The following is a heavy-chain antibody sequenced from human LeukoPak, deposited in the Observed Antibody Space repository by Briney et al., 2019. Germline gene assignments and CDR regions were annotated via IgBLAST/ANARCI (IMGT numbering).Heavy chain of an antibody. D-gene: IGHD6-13*01. CDR1: GGIFSSYG. CDR3: ARDRGSSWFADY. CDR2: INPNNGGT. Sequence: ASVTVSCKASGGIFSSYGISWVRQAPGQGLEWMGWINPNNGGTKYAQKFHGRVTMTSDTSISTAYMELSRLRSDDTAMYYCARDRGSSWFADYWGQGTLVTVSS. V-gene: IGHV1-2*02. J-gene: IGHJ4*02.